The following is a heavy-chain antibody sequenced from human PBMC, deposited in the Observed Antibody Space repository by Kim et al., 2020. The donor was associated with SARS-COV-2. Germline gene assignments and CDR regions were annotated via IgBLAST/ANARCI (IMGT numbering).Heavy chain of an antibody. CDR1: GFTFSSYW. CDR2: IKQDGSEK. D-gene: IGHD2-2*01. Sequence: GGSLRLSCAASGFTFSSYWMSWVRQAPGKGLEWVANIKQDGSEKYYVDSVKGRFTISRDNAKNSLYLQMNSLRAEDTAVYYCARDNCSSTSCCFDYWGQGTLVTVSS. CDR3: ARDNCSSTSCCFDY. V-gene: IGHV3-7*03. J-gene: IGHJ4*02.